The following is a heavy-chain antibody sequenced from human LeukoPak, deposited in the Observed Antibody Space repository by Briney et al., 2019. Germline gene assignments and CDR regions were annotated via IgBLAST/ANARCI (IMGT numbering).Heavy chain of an antibody. V-gene: IGHV3-21*04. CDR3: AKDLVRFFDY. Sequence: GSLRLSCAASGFTFSSYSMNWVRQAPGKGLEWVSSISSSSSYIYYADSVKGRFTISRDNAKNTLYLQTNSLRAEDTAVYYCAKDLVRFFDYWGQGTLVTVSS. D-gene: IGHD2-2*01. J-gene: IGHJ4*02. CDR1: GFTFSSYS. CDR2: ISSSSSYI.